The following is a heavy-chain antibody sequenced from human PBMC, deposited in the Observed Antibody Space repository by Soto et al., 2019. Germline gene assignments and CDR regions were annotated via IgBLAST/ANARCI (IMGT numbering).Heavy chain of an antibody. CDR3: ASGTAVAAPWAFDI. V-gene: IGHV3-74*01. D-gene: IGHD6-19*01. CDR2: INSDGSST. CDR1: GFTFSSYW. Sequence: GGSLGLSCAASGFTFSSYWMHWVRQAPGKGLVWVSRINSDGSSTSYADSVKGRFTISRDNAKNTLYLQMNSLRAEDTAVYYCASGTAVAAPWAFDIWGQGTMVTVSS. J-gene: IGHJ3*02.